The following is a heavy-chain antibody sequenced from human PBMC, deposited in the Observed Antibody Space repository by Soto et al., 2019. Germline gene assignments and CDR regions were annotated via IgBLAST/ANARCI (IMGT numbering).Heavy chain of an antibody. CDR3: AITPLTSLPGIFGFDP. CDR1: GFTFNSYA. V-gene: IGHV3-23*01. D-gene: IGHD3-10*01. Sequence: EVQLLESGGGLVQPGGSLRLSCAASGFTFNSYAMSWVRQAPGKGLAWVSAISASGDSTYYADAVKGRFTISRDKSKNTLSLELNSLRAEDTALSYCAITPLTSLPGIFGFDPWGQGTLVTVSS. CDR2: ISASGDST. J-gene: IGHJ5*02.